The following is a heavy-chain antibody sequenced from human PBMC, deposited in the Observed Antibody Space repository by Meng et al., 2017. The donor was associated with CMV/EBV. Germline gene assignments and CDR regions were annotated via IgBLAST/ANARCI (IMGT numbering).Heavy chain of an antibody. CDR3: ARAHCSSTSCDGGFDP. Sequence: KVSCKGSGYSFTSYWIGWVRQMPGKGLEWMGIIYPGDSDTRYSPSFQGQVTISADKSISTAYLQWSSLKASDTAMYYCARAHCSSTSCDGGFDPWGQGTLVTVSS. J-gene: IGHJ5*02. CDR2: IYPGDSDT. CDR1: GYSFTSYW. D-gene: IGHD2-2*01. V-gene: IGHV5-51*01.